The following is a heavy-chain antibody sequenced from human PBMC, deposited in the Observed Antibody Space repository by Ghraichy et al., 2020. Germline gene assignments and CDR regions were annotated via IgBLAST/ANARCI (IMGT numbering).Heavy chain of an antibody. J-gene: IGHJ4*02. CDR3: AREGCSGGSCYYGYYFDY. Sequence: ETLTLTCTVSGGSISSYYWSWIRQPPGKGLEWIGYIYYSGSTNYNPSLKSRVTISVDTSKNQFSLKLSSVTAADTAVYYCAREGCSGGSCYYGYYFDYWGQGTLVTVSS. V-gene: IGHV4-59*01. D-gene: IGHD2-15*01. CDR1: GGSISSYY. CDR2: IYYSGST.